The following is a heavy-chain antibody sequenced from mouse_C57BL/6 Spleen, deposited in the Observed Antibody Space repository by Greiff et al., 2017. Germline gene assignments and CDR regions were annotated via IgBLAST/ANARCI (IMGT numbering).Heavy chain of an antibody. CDR2: ISSGGDYI. CDR1: GFTFSSYA. V-gene: IGHV5-9-1*02. D-gene: IGHD1-1*01. CDR3: TREGDYGSSFYARDY. Sequence: EVMLVESGEGLVKPGGSLKLSCAASGFTFSSYAMSWVRQTPEKRLEWVAYISSGGDYIYYADTVKGRFTISRDNARNTLYLQMSSLKAEDTAMYYCTREGDYGSSFYARDYWGQGTSVTVSS. J-gene: IGHJ4*01.